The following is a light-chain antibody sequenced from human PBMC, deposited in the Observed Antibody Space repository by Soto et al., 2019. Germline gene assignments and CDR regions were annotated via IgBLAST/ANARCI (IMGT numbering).Light chain of an antibody. Sequence: EIVLTQSPGTLSLSPGERPTLSCRASQTVSSSYLAGYQQKPGQAPRFLIYGASSRATGIPDRFSGSGSGTDFTLTISGLEPEDLAVYYCQQYGSSPPWTFGQGTKVEIK. CDR1: QTVSSSY. CDR2: GAS. J-gene: IGKJ1*01. V-gene: IGKV3-20*01. CDR3: QQYGSSPPWT.